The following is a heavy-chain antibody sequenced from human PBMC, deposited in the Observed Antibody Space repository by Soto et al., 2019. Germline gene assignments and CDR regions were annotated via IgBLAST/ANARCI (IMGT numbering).Heavy chain of an antibody. CDR2: IYPGDSDT. J-gene: IGHJ5*02. Sequence: PGESLKISCKGSGYSFTSYWIGWVRQMPGKGLEWMGIIYPGDSDTRYSPSFQGQVTISADKSISTAYLQWTSLKASDTAMYYCARHGEAASTLSRFDPWGQGTLVTVSS. CDR1: GYSFTSYW. V-gene: IGHV5-51*01. D-gene: IGHD6-13*01. CDR3: ARHGEAASTLSRFDP.